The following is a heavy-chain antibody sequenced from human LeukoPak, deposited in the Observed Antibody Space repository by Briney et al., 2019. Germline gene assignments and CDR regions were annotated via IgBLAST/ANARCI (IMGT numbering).Heavy chain of an antibody. CDR3: ARDQQQLSGILDY. Sequence: PGGSLRLSCAASGFTFSSYAMHWVRQAPGKGLEYVSAISSNGGSTYYANSVKGRFTISRDNSKNTLYLQMGSLRAEDMAVYYCARDQQQLSGILDYWGQGTLDTVSS. D-gene: IGHD6-13*01. J-gene: IGHJ4*02. CDR2: ISSNGGST. CDR1: GFTFSSYA. V-gene: IGHV3-64*01.